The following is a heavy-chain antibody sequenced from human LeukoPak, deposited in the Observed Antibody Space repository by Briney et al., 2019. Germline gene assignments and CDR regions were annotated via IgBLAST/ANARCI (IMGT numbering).Heavy chain of an antibody. J-gene: IGHJ4*02. V-gene: IGHV3-33*01. Sequence: PGGSLRLSCAASGFTFSSYGMHWVRQAPGKGLEWVAVIWYDGSNKYYADSVKGRFTISRDNSKNTLYLQMNSLIAEDTAVYYCATSVVVITPVRGAVDYWGQGTLVTVSS. CDR1: GFTFSSYG. CDR3: ATSVVVITPVRGAVDY. CDR2: IWYDGSNK. D-gene: IGHD3-22*01.